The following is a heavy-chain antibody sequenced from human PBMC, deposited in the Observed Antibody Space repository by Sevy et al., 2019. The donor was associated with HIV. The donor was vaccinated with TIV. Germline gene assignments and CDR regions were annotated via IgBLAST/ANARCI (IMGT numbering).Heavy chain of an antibody. V-gene: IGHV3-7*01. D-gene: IGHD2-21*01. CDR1: GFTFSSNW. CDR2: VKQDMSEK. Sequence: GGSLRLSCVASGFTFSSNWMTWVRQAPGKGLEWVANVKQDMSEKYYADSVKGRFTISRDNAKNSLYLQMNSLRAEDTAVYYCARAQQVTMLVVIGGLYFDLWGQGTPVTVSS. CDR3: ARAQQVTMLVVIGGLYFDL. J-gene: IGHJ4*02.